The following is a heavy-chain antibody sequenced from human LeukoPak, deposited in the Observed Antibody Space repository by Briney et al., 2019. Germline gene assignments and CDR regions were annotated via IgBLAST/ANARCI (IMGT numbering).Heavy chain of an antibody. J-gene: IGHJ4*02. CDR1: GGTFSSYA. V-gene: IGHV1-69*05. Sequence: GASVKVSCKASGGTFSSYAISWVRQAPGQGLEWMGGIIPIFGTANYAQKFQGRVTITTDESTSTAYMELSSLRSEDTAVYYCARGAWCSSTSCFLDYWGQGTLVTVSS. CDR3: ARGAWCSSTSCFLDY. D-gene: IGHD2-2*01. CDR2: IIPIFGTA.